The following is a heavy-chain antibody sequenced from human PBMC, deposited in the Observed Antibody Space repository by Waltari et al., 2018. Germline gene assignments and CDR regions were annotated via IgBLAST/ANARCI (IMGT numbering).Heavy chain of an antibody. J-gene: IGHJ4*02. V-gene: IGHV3-23*01. CDR2: ISGSGGST. CDR1: GFTLSSYA. CDR3: AKGRPLVDY. Sequence: EVQLLVSGGGLVQPGGSLRLSCAASGFTLSSYAMRWLLQAPGKGMEWVSAISGSGGSTYYADSVKGRFTISRDNSKNTLYLQMNSLRAEDTAVYYCAKGRPLVDYWGQGTLVTVSS.